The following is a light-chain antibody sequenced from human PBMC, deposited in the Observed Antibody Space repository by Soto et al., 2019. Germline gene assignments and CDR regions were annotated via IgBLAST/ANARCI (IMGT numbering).Light chain of an antibody. Sequence: QSALTQPASVSGSPGQSITISCTGTSSDVGGYNYVSWYQQHPGKAPKLMIYDVSNRPSGVSNRFSGSKSGNTASLTISGLQAEDEADYYCCSYAGSSTYVFGPGTKVTVL. CDR2: DVS. CDR3: CSYAGSSTYV. J-gene: IGLJ1*01. V-gene: IGLV2-14*01. CDR1: SSDVGGYNY.